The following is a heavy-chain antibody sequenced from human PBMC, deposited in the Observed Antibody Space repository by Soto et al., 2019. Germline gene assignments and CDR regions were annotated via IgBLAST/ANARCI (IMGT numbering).Heavy chain of an antibody. CDR3: ARVPPGGFDPCYFDY. J-gene: IGHJ4*02. V-gene: IGHV4-38-2*01. CDR2: IYRSGST. Sequence: PSETLSLTCAVSGYSISSGYYWGWIRQPPGKGLEWIGSIYRSGSTYYNPSLKSPVTISVDTSKNQFSLKLSSVTAADTAVYYCARVPPGGFDPCYFDYWGQGTLVTVSS. D-gene: IGHD3-9*01. CDR1: GYSISSGYY.